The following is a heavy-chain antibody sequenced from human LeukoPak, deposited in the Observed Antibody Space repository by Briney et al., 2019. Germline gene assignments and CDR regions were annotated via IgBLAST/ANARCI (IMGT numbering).Heavy chain of an antibody. V-gene: IGHV1-46*01. Sequence: MHXXRQAPGQGLEWMGIINPSGGSTSYAQKFQGRDTMTRDTSTSTVYMELSSLRSEDTAVYYCARGALGPDYYMDVWGKGTTVTVSS. CDR3: ARGALGPDYYMDV. CDR2: INPSGGST. J-gene: IGHJ6*03.